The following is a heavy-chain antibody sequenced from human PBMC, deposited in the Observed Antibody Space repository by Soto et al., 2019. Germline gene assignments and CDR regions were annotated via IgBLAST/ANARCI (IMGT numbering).Heavy chain of an antibody. D-gene: IGHD4-17*01. V-gene: IGHV1-18*01. CDR2: ISSYNGNT. CDR3: ARDRDDYGDSPDS. J-gene: IGHJ5*01. CDR1: GYTFSSYG. Sequence: QAQLVQSGAEVKKPGASVKVSCKASGYTFSSYGISWVRQAPGQGLEWMGWISSYNGNTNYAQKVQGRVTMTTDTSTSTAYREVRSLRADDTAVDYCARDRDDYGDSPDSWGQGTLVTVSS.